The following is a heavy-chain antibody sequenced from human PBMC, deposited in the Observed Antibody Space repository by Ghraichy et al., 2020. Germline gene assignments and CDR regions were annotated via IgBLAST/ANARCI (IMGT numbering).Heavy chain of an antibody. CDR1: GFTFSDYY. V-gene: IGHV3-11*04. J-gene: IGHJ5*02. Sequence: GGSLRLSCAASGFTFSDYYMSWIRQAPGKGLEWVSYISSSGSTIYYADSVKGRFTISRDNAKNSLYLQMNSLRAEDTAVYYCARDWSGQVSGWHEGWFDPWGQGTLVTVSS. CDR2: ISSSGSTI. CDR3: ARDWSGQVSGWHEGWFDP. D-gene: IGHD6-19*01.